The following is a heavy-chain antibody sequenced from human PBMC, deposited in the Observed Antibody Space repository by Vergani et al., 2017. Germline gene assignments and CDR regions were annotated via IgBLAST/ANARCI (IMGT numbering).Heavy chain of an antibody. CDR3: AKNGDGDYDFWSGYRAGPMDV. Sequence: QVQLVESGGGVVQPGRSLRLSCAASGFTFNNYGIHWVRQAPGKGLEWVAVISYDGSNKYYVDSVKGRFTISRDNSKNTLYLRMNSLRAEDTAVYYCAKNGDGDYDFWSGYRAGPMDVWGQGTTVTVSS. V-gene: IGHV3-30*18. D-gene: IGHD3-3*01. J-gene: IGHJ6*02. CDR1: GFTFNNYG. CDR2: ISYDGSNK.